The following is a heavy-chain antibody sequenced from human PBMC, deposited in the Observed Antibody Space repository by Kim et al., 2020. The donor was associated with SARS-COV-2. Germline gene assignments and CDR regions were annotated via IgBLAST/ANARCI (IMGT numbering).Heavy chain of an antibody. Sequence: SSNPPLKGRLTLSVDTSKNQFSLKLSSVTAADTAVYYCASQKSYYYYMDVWGKGTTVTVSS. J-gene: IGHJ6*03. V-gene: IGHV4-39*01. CDR3: ASQKSYYYYMDV.